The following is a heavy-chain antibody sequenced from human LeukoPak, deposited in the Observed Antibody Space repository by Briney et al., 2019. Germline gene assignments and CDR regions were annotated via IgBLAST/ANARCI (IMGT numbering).Heavy chain of an antibody. CDR2: VRYDGSNK. CDR3: AKDLGATVYMDV. D-gene: IGHD1-26*01. V-gene: IGHV3-30*02. CDR1: GFTLRNYG. Sequence: GGSLRLSCAASGFTLRNYGMHWVRQAPGKGLEGVAIVRYDGSNKYNADSVKGRFTISRDNSENTLYLQMNSLRPEDTAVYYCAKDLGATVYMDVWGKGTTVTVSS. J-gene: IGHJ6*03.